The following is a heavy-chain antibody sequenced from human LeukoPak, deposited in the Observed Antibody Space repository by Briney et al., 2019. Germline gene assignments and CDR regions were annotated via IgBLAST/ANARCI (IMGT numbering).Heavy chain of an antibody. CDR2: IYTSGST. V-gene: IGHV4-4*08. CDR1: GGSFSGYY. Sequence: SETLSLTCAVYGGSFSGYYWSWIRQPPGKGLEWIGRIYTSGSTNYNPSLKSRVTISVDTSKNQFSLKLSSVTAADTAVYYCARGLSTYYDSSGYYYETDYWGQGTLVTVSS. D-gene: IGHD3-22*01. CDR3: ARGLSTYYDSSGYYYETDY. J-gene: IGHJ4*02.